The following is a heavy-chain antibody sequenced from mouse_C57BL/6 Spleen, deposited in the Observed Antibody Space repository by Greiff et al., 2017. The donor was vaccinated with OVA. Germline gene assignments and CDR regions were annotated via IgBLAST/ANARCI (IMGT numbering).Heavy chain of an antibody. J-gene: IGHJ4*01. CDR2: ISYDGSN. D-gene: IGHD2-5*01. V-gene: IGHV3-6*01. CDR3: AREGSNYFGAMDY. Sequence: EVKLQESGPGLVKPSQSLSLTCSVTGYSITSGYYWNWIRQFPGNKLEWMGYISYDGSNNYNPSLKNRISITRDTSKNQFFLKLNSVTTEDTATYYGAREGSNYFGAMDYWGQGTSVTVSS. CDR1: GYSITSGYY.